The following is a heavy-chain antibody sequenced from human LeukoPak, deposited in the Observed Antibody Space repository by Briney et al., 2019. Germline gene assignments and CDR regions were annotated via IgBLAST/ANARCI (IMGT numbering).Heavy chain of an antibody. CDR1: GYTLTSYG. CDR3: ARSTEFWSGYPSFDY. V-gene: IGHV1-18*01. CDR2: ISAYNGDT. D-gene: IGHD3-3*01. Sequence: ASVKVSCKASGYTLTSYGISWVRQAPGQGLEWMGWISAYNGDTNYAQKLQGRVTMTTDTSTTTAYMELRSLRSDDTAVYYCARSTEFWSGYPSFDYWGQGTLVTVSS. J-gene: IGHJ4*02.